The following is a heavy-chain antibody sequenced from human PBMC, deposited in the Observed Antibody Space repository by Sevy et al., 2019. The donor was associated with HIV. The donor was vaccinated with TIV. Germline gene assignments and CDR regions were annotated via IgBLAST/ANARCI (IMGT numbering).Heavy chain of an antibody. CDR1: GFTFSSYW. V-gene: IGHV3-7*03. D-gene: IGHD2-15*01. Sequence: GGSLRLSCAASGFTFSSYWMSWVRQAPGKGLEWVANIKQDGSEKYYVDSVKGRFTISRDNAKNSLYLQMNSLRAEDTAVYYCXRDSVVVVAATQTALRDYYYYYGMDVWGQGTTVTVSS. J-gene: IGHJ6*02. CDR3: XRDSVVVVAATQTALRDYYYYYGMDV. CDR2: IKQDGSEK.